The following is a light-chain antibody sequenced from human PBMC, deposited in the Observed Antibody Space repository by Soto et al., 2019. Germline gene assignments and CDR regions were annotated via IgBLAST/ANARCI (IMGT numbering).Light chain of an antibody. Sequence: DIVMTQSPDSLSVSLGERATINCKSSQSVLYSSSNRNYLAWFQQKPGQPPKLLFYWASTRESGVPDRFSGSGSGTDFTLTISSLQAEDVAVYYCQQYYSTPYTFGQGTKLEIK. J-gene: IGKJ2*01. V-gene: IGKV4-1*01. CDR2: WAS. CDR3: QQYYSTPYT. CDR1: QSVLYSSSNRNY.